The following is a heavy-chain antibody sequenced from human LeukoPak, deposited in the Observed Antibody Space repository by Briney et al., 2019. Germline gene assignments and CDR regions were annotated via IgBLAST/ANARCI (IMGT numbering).Heavy chain of an antibody. J-gene: IGHJ4*02. CDR3: ARDLTMVRGLRSRGVDF. Sequence: QPGGSLRLSCAASEFTFSSYWMHWVRQVPGKGLVWVSRISSDGSSTSYADSVKGRFTISRDNAKNTLYLQMNSLRAEDTAVYYCARDLTMVRGLRSRGVDFWGQGTLVTVSS. D-gene: IGHD3-10*01. CDR2: ISSDGSST. V-gene: IGHV3-74*01. CDR1: EFTFSSYW.